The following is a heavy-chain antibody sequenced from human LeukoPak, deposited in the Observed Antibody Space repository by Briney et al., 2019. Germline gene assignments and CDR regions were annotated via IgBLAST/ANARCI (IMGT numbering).Heavy chain of an antibody. Sequence: SETLSLTCTVSGDSISINYWTWIRQPPGKGLEWIGDAHHSGSTNYNPSLKSRVTMSVEPSTNHFSLKLNSVTADDTAVYYCARRIQLWSYWYFDLWGRGTLVTVSS. D-gene: IGHD5-18*01. CDR2: AHHSGST. V-gene: IGHV4-59*01. J-gene: IGHJ2*01. CDR3: ARRIQLWSYWYFDL. CDR1: GDSISINY.